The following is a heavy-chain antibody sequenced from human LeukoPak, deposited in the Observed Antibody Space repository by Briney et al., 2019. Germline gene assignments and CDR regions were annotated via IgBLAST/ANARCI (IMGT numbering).Heavy chain of an antibody. CDR3: AMLFRNYDRDY. CDR1: GGTFSSYA. J-gene: IGHJ4*02. D-gene: IGHD1-7*01. Sequence: ASVKVSCKASGGTFSSYAISWVRQAPGQGLEWMGGIIPIFGTANYAQKFRGRVTITADESTSTAYMELSSLRSEDTAVYYCAMLFRNYDRDYWGQGTLVTVSS. CDR2: IIPIFGTA. V-gene: IGHV1-69*13.